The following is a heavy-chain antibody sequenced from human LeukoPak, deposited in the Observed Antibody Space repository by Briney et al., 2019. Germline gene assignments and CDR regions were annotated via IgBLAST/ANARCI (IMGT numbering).Heavy chain of an antibody. CDR2: IRSKANSYAT. CDR3: TTAATLFDY. J-gene: IGHJ4*02. Sequence: GGSLRLSCAASGFTFSGSAMHWVRQASGKGLEWVGRIRSKANSYATAYAVSVKGRFTISRDDSKNTAYLQMNSLKTEDTAVYYCTTAATLFDYWGQGTLVTVSS. V-gene: IGHV3-73*01. CDR1: GFTFSGSA. D-gene: IGHD2-15*01.